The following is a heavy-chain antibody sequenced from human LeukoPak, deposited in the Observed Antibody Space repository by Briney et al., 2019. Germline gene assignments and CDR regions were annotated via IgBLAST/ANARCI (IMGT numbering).Heavy chain of an antibody. Sequence: GGSLRLSCAASGFTFSSYWMSWVRQAPGKGLEWVANIKQDGSEKYYVDSVKGRFTISRDNAKNSLYLQMNSLRAADTAVYYCAREGPFRYDSSAYPARWFDPWGQGTLVTVSS. CDR3: AREGPFRYDSSAYPARWFDP. CDR1: GFTFSSYW. D-gene: IGHD3-22*01. V-gene: IGHV3-7*01. J-gene: IGHJ5*02. CDR2: IKQDGSEK.